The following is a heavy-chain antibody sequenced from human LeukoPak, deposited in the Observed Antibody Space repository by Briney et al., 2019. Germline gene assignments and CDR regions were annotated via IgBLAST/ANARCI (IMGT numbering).Heavy chain of an antibody. D-gene: IGHD3-3*01. Sequence: PGGSLRLSCAASGFTFSSYSMNWVRQAPGKGLEWVSSISSSSSYIYYADPVKGRFTISRDNAKNSLYLQMNSLRAEDTAVYYCARDGPNYYDFWSGYPKGGYFDYWGQGTLVTVSS. V-gene: IGHV3-21*01. CDR1: GFTFSSYS. CDR3: ARDGPNYYDFWSGYPKGGYFDY. CDR2: ISSSSSYI. J-gene: IGHJ4*02.